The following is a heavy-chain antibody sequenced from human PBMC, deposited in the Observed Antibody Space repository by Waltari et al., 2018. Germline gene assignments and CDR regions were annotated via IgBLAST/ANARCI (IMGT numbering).Heavy chain of an antibody. V-gene: IGHV4-4*07. CDR3: AREVAGYYDFWSAKGGATFDI. J-gene: IGHJ3*02. D-gene: IGHD3-3*01. CDR2: IYASGST. CDR1: GGSISSYY. Sequence: QVQLQESGPGLVKPSETLSLTCSVSGGSISSYYWSWIRQPAGKGLEWIGHIYASGSTNYNPSLKSRVTRSVDTSKNQFSLKLSSVTAADTAVYYCAREVAGYYDFWSAKGGATFDIWGQGTMVTVSS.